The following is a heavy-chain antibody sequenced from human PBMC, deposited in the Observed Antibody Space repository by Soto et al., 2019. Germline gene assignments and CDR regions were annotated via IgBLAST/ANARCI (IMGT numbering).Heavy chain of an antibody. V-gene: IGHV3-30-3*01. J-gene: IGHJ4*02. CDR2: VSHDGSNA. CDR3: AKPHGSSAPVYFDY. D-gene: IGHD6-13*01. CDR1: GFTFSNYA. Sequence: GGSLRLSCAASGFTFSNYAMHWVRQAPGKGLEWVAIVSHDGSNAYYADSVKGRFTISRDNSKNTLYLQMNSLRAEDTAVYYCAKPHGSSAPVYFDYWGQGTLVTVSS.